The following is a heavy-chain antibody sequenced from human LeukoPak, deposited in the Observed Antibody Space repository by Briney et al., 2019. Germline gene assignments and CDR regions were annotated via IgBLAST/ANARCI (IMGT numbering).Heavy chain of an antibody. CDR1: GFTFNYNA. D-gene: IGHD1-26*01. V-gene: IGHV3-23*01. CDR2: IDGVGTGA. CDR3: ARGFTDGSQQFDY. J-gene: IGHJ4*02. Sequence: GGSLRLSCAASGFTFNYNAMSWVRQAPGKGLQWVSTIDGVGTGAYYAASVKGRFTISRDNSKNTLYLQMNSLRAEDTAVYYCARGFTDGSQQFDYWGQGTLVTVSS.